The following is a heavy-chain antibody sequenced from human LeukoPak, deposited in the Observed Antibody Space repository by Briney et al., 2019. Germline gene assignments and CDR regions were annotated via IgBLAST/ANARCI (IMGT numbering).Heavy chain of an antibody. D-gene: IGHD3-22*01. CDR2: IYYSGST. CDR1: GGSISSYY. V-gene: IGHV4-59*01. J-gene: IGHJ4*02. CDR3: ARERLGYYDRSGLDY. Sequence: SETLSLTCTVSGGSISSYYWNWIRQPPGKGVEGVGYIYYSGSTNYNPSLKSRVTTSVDTSKNQFSLKLSSVTAADTAVYYCARERLGYYDRSGLDYWGQGTLVTVSS.